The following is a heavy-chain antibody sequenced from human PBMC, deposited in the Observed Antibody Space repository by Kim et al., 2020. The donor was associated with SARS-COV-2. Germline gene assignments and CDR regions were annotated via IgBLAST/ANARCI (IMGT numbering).Heavy chain of an antibody. D-gene: IGHD2-2*01. V-gene: IGHV4-34*01. CDR2: INHSGST. Sequence: SETLSLTCAVYGGSFSGYYWSWIRQPPGKGLEWIGEINHSGSTNYNPSLKSRVTISVDTSKNQFSLKLSSVTAADTAVYYCARGPKVTFSWYQPLPSSTTNADNDYWGQGTLVTVSS. CDR1: GGSFSGYY. J-gene: IGHJ4*02. CDR3: ARGPKVTFSWYQPLPSSTTNADNDY.